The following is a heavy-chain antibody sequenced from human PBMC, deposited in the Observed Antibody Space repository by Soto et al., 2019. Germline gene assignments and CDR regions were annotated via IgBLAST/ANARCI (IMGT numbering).Heavy chain of an antibody. CDR3: AKGTTKVAGPPYNWFDP. CDR2: ISGSGGST. V-gene: IGHV3-23*01. Sequence: PGGSLRLSCAASGFTFSSYAMSWVRQAPGKGLEWVSAISGSGGSTYYADSVKGRFTISRDDSKNTLYLQMNSLRAEDTAVYYCAKGTTKVAGPPYNWFDPWGQGTLVTVSS. CDR1: GFTFSSYA. J-gene: IGHJ5*02. D-gene: IGHD6-19*01.